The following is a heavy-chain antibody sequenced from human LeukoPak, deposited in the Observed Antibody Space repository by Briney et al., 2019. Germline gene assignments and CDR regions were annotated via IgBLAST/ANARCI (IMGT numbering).Heavy chain of an antibody. D-gene: IGHD2-2*01. CDR1: GGTFSSYA. CDR2: IIPIFGTA. CDR3: ARASYCSSTSCAGDYYYYMDV. V-gene: IGHV1-69*13. J-gene: IGHJ6*03. Sequence: GASVKVSCKASGGTFSSYAISWVRQAPGQGLEWMGGIIPIFGTANYAQKFQGRVTITADESTSTAYMELSSLRSEDTAVYYCARASYCSSTSCAGDYYYYMDVWGKGTTVTVSS.